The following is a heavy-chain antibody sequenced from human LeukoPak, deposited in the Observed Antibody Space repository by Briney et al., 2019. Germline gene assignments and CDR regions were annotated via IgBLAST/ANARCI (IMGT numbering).Heavy chain of an antibody. J-gene: IGHJ4*02. CDR3: ARRAYSAAYWKHFDY. V-gene: IGHV4-59*08. Sequence: SVTLSLTCTVSGGSISNYYWSWIRQPPGKGLEWIGYIYYSGSTNYNPSLRSRVTISVDTSKNQFSLKLNSVTAADTAVYFCARRAYSAAYWKHFDYWGQGTLVTVSS. CDR1: GGSISNYY. CDR2: IYYSGST. D-gene: IGHD1-1*01.